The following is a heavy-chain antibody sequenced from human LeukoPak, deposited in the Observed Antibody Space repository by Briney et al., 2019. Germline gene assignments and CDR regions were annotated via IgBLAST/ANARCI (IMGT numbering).Heavy chain of an antibody. CDR2: ISGSGGST. CDR1: GFTFSSYA. J-gene: IGHJ4*02. CDR3: AKDQDRYGSGSWPFDY. D-gene: IGHD3-10*01. V-gene: IGHV3-23*01. Sequence: GGSLRLSCAASGFTFSSYAMSWVRQAPGKGLEWVSAISGSGGSTYYADSVKGRFTISRDNSKNTLYLRMNSLRAEDTAVYYCAKDQDRYGSGSWPFDYWGQGTLVTVSS.